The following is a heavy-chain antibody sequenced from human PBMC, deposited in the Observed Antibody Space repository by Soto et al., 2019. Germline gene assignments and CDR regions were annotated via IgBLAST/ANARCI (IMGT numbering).Heavy chain of an antibody. CDR2: IDAGNGNT. CDR3: EPNDYTDSHD. CDR1: GYTFTRNA. J-gene: IGHJ1*01. D-gene: IGHD4-4*01. Sequence: ASVKVSCKASGYTFTRNAIHWVRQAPGQRLEWIGKIDAGNGNTKYSQKFQGRVTITRDTSASAAYMELSTLGSEDTAVYYCEPNDYTDSHDWGQGTLVTVSS. V-gene: IGHV1-3*01.